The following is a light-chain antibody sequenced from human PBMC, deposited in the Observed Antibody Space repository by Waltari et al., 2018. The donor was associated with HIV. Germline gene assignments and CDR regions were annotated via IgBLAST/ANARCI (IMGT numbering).Light chain of an antibody. J-gene: IGKJ2*01. Sequence: DIVMTQSPAILSVSPVERVTLSCRASQGVGSNLAWYQQKGGQAPRLLIYGAATRAAEIPVRFSGSGSGTDFTLTIDSLQSEDFATYYCQQYNIRPRGNTFGQGTKLQIK. V-gene: IGKV3-15*01. CDR3: QQYNIRPRGNT. CDR1: QGVGSN. CDR2: GAA.